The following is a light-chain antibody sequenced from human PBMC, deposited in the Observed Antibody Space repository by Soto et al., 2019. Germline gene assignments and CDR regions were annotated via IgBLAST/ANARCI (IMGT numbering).Light chain of an antibody. J-gene: IGLJ1*01. CDR2: DVS. V-gene: IGLV2-14*01. Sequence: QSVLAQPASVSGSPGQSIAISCTGTSSDVGRYNYVSWFQQHPGKAPKLMIYDVSNRPSGVSDRFSGSKSGNTASLTISGLQAEDKADYYCSSYTSSNTFVVGTGTKVTV. CDR1: SSDVGRYNY. CDR3: SSYTSSNTFV.